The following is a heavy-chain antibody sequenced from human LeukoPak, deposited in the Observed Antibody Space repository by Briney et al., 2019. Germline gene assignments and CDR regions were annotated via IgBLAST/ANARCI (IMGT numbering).Heavy chain of an antibody. CDR1: GFTFSSYG. D-gene: IGHD3-10*01. V-gene: IGHV3-30*18. CDR2: ISYDGSNK. Sequence: GRSLRLSCAASGFTFSSYGMHWVRQAPGKGLEWVAVISYDGSNKYYADSVEGRFTISRDNSKNTLYLQMNSLRAEDTAVYYCAKDLFYYGSGSYGPFDYWGQGTLVTVSS. J-gene: IGHJ4*02. CDR3: AKDLFYYGSGSYGPFDY.